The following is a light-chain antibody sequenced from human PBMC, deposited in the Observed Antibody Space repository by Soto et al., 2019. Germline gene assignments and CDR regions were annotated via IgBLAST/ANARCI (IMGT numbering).Light chain of an antibody. CDR2: EVS. CDR3: SSYTSSSTPRV. V-gene: IGLV2-14*01. J-gene: IGLJ2*01. Sequence: QSALTQPASVSGSPGQSITISCTGTSSDVGVYNYVSWYQQHPGKAHKLMIYEVSNRPSGVSNRFSGSKSGNTASLTISGLQAEDEADYYCSSYTSSSTPRVFGGGTK. CDR1: SSDVGVYNY.